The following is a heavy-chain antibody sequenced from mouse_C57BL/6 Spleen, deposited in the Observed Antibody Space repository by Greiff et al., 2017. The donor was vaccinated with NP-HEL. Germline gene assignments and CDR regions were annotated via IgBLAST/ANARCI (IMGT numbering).Heavy chain of an antibody. CDR3: AREGIKAYFDY. Sequence: QVQLQQSGPELVKPGASVKISCKASGYAFSSSWWNWLKRRPGRGLGWFGRIYPGDGDTNYNGKFKGKATLTADKSSSTAYMQLSSLTSEDSAVYFCAREGIKAYFDYWGQGTTLTVSS. V-gene: IGHV1-82*01. CDR2: IYPGDGDT. J-gene: IGHJ2*01. CDR1: GYAFSSSW. D-gene: IGHD2-4*01.